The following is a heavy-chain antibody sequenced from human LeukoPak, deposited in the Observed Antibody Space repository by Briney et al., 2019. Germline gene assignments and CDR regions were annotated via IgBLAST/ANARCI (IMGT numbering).Heavy chain of an antibody. J-gene: IGHJ4*02. CDR3: AKDQVGVAAPGY. Sequence: GGSLRLSCAASGFTFSSDGMTWVRQAPGKGLEWVSAISGSGGGTLYADSVKGRLTISRDNSKNTLYLQMNSLRVDDTAVYYCAKDQVGVAAPGYWGQGTLATVSS. CDR2: ISGSGGGT. V-gene: IGHV3-23*01. D-gene: IGHD6-13*01. CDR1: GFTFSSDG.